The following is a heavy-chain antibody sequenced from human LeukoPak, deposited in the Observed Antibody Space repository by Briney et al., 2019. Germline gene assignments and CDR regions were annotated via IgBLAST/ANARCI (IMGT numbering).Heavy chain of an antibody. D-gene: IGHD2-8*01. CDR2: IKQDGSEK. CDR3: ARETGDIVLMVYDNWFDP. CDR1: GFTFSSYW. V-gene: IGHV3-7*01. J-gene: IGHJ5*02. Sequence: QAGGPLRLSCAASGFTFSSYWMSWVRQAPGKGLEWVANIKQDGSEKYYVDSVKGRFTISRDNAKNSLYLQMNSLRAEDTAVYYCARETGDIVLMVYDNWFDPWGQGTLVTVSS.